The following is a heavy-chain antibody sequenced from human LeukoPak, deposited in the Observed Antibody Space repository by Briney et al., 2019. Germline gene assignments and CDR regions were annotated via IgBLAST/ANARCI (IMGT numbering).Heavy chain of an antibody. CDR2: VFYSGTT. CDR1: GGSISSYY. J-gene: IGHJ4*02. Sequence: PSETLSLTCSVSGGSISSYYWSWIRQPPGKGLEWIGYVFYSGTTNYNPSLKSRVIISEDTSKNQFSLKLSSVTAADTAVYYCARLSTSSGWYKVDSWGQGTLVTVSS. V-gene: IGHV4-59*08. D-gene: IGHD6-19*01. CDR3: ARLSTSSGWYKVDS.